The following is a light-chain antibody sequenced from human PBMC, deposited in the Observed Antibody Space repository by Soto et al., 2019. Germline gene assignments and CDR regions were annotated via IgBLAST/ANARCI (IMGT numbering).Light chain of an antibody. J-gene: IGKJ4*01. CDR2: AAS. Sequence: IEMTQSPATLSVSLGERVTLSCRASRSVNSNIAWYQQRPGQAPRLLIYAASSRASGVPVRFSGSESGNELSPTISXXQSEDFAVYALQQYNSWPLTFGQGTKVEIK. CDR1: RSVNSN. CDR3: QQYNSWPLT. V-gene: IGKV3-15*01.